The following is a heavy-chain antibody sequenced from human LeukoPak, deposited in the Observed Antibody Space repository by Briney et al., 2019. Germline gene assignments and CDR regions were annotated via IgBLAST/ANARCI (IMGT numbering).Heavy chain of an antibody. CDR1: GFAFSNYG. J-gene: IGHJ4*02. CDR3: AGSYYNVFDY. Sequence: GRSLRLSCAASGFAFSNYGMHWVRQAPGKGLEWVALIWYDGSNKYYADSVKGRFTISRDNSKNTLYLQMNSLRAEDTAVYYCAGSYYNVFDYWGQGTLVTVSS. V-gene: IGHV3-33*01. CDR2: IWYDGSNK. D-gene: IGHD3-10*01.